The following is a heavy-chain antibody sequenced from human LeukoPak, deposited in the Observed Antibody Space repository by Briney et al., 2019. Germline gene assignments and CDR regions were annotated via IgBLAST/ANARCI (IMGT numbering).Heavy chain of an antibody. CDR2: ISGSGDST. Sequence: GGSLRLSCAASGFTFNTFAMSWVRQAPGKGLEWVSAISGSGDSTYYGDSVKGRFTISRDNSKNTLYLQMNSLRAEDTAVYYCAKTRPLDSSSWSHGDYWGQGTLVTVSS. CDR3: AKTRPLDSSSWSHGDY. CDR1: GFTFNTFA. V-gene: IGHV3-23*01. J-gene: IGHJ4*02. D-gene: IGHD6-13*01.